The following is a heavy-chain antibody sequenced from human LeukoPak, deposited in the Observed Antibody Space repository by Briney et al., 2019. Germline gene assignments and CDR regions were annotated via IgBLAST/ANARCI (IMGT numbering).Heavy chain of an antibody. Sequence: SETLSLTCTVSGASISSSSNFWGWIRQPPGKGLEWIGSFYYSGSTYYNPSLKSRVTISVDTSKNQFSLKLSSVTAADTAVYYCASGPLGGGNSGGWFDPWGQGTLVTVSS. CDR1: GASISSSSNF. J-gene: IGHJ5*02. V-gene: IGHV4-39*07. CDR2: FYYSGST. CDR3: ASGPLGGGNSGGWFDP. D-gene: IGHD4-23*01.